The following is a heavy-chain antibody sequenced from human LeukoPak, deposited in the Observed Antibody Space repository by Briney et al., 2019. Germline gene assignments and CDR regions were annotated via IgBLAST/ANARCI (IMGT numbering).Heavy chain of an antibody. D-gene: IGHD6-19*01. Sequence: GESLKISCKGSGYSFTSYWIGWVRQMPGKGLEWMGIIYPGDSNTRYSPSFQGQVTISADKSISTAYLQWSSLKASDTAMYYCARFSHSSGWFTGYFDYWGQGTLVTVSS. CDR2: IYPGDSNT. CDR3: ARFSHSSGWFTGYFDY. J-gene: IGHJ4*02. CDR1: GYSFTSYW. V-gene: IGHV5-51*01.